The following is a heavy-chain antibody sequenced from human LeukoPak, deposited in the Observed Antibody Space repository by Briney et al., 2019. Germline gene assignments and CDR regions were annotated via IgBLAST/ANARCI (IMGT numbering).Heavy chain of an antibody. J-gene: IGHJ4*02. CDR2: FNPEDGET. CDR3: ATVAVAASGSRGEYYFDY. V-gene: IGHV1-24*01. Sequence: GPSVKVSCKVSGYTLTELSMHWVRQAPGKGLEWKGGFNPEDGETIYAQKFQGRVSMTEDTSTDTAYMELSSLRSEDTAVYYCATVAVAASGSRGEYYFDYWGEGTLVTVSS. CDR1: GYTLTELS. D-gene: IGHD6-19*01.